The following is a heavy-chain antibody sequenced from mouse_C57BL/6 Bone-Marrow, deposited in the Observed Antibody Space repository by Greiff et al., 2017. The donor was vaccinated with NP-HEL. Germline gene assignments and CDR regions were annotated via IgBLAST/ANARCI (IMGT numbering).Heavy chain of an antibody. CDR1: GYTFTDYY. CDR2: IYPGSGNT. V-gene: IGHV1-76*01. Sequence: QVQLQQSGAELVRPGASVKLSCKASGYTFTDYYINWVKQRPGQGLEWIARIYPGSGNTYYNEKFKGKATLTAEKSSSTSYMQLSSLTSEDSAVYFCARSRYYHDAMDYWGQGTSVTVSS. J-gene: IGHJ4*01. CDR3: ARSRYYHDAMDY. D-gene: IGHD1-1*01.